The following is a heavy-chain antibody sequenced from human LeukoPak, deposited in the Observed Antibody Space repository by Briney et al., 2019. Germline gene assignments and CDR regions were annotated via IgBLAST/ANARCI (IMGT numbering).Heavy chain of an antibody. CDR1: GYNFTSYD. V-gene: IGHV1-8*01. CDR3: ARAPARIAASYVYGMDV. CDR2: MNPNSGNT. D-gene: IGHD6-6*01. Sequence: GAAVKVSCKASGYNFTSYDINWVRQATGQGLEWMGWMNPNSGNTGYAQKFQGRVTMTRNTSISTAYMELSSLRSEDTAVYYCARAPARIAASYVYGMDVWGQRTTVTVSS. J-gene: IGHJ6*02.